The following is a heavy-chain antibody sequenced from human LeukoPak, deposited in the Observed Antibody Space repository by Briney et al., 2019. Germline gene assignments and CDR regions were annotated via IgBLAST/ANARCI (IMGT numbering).Heavy chain of an antibody. CDR1: GSISSYY. V-gene: IGHV4-59*08. Sequence: MTSETLSLTCIVSGSISSYYWTWIRQPPGKGLEWIGHSYFTGNPNYNPSLKSRVTISVDPPKNQFSLKLTSVTAADTAVYYCANWNGFLYAFDIWGQGTMVTVSS. CDR3: ANWNGFLYAFDI. CDR2: SYFTGNP. D-gene: IGHD1-1*01. J-gene: IGHJ3*02.